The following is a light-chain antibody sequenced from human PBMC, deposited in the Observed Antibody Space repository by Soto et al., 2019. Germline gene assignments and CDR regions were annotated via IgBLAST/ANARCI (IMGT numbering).Light chain of an antibody. V-gene: IGKV4-1*01. CDR2: WAS. CDR3: QQYYSTPRT. CDR1: QSVLYSSNNKNY. J-gene: IGKJ1*01. Sequence: DIVMTQSPDSLAVSLGERATINCKSSQSVLYSSNNKNYLAWYQQKPGQPPKLLIYWASTRESGVPDRFSGSGSGTAFTLTSSSLQAEDVAVYYCQQYYSTPRTFGQGTKVEIK.